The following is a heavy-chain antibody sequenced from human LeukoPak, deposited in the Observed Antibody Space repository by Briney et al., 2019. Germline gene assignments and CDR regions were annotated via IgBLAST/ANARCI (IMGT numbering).Heavy chain of an antibody. CDR1: GYTFTSYG. V-gene: IGHV1-18*01. CDR2: ISAYNGNT. Sequence: ASVKVSCKASGYTFTSYGIIWVRQAPGQGLEWMGWISAYNGNTNYAQKLQGRVTMTTDTSTSTAYMELRSLRSDDTAVYYCVRDIHYYYYYMDVWGKGTTVTVSS. J-gene: IGHJ6*03. CDR3: VRDIHYYYYYMDV.